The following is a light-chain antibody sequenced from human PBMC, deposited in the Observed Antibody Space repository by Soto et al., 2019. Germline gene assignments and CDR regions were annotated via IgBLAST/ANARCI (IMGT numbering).Light chain of an antibody. V-gene: IGLV2-8*01. Sequence: QSALTQPPSASGSPGQSVTISCTGTSSDVGGYNYVSWYQQHPGKAPKLMIYEVSKRPSGVPDRFSGSKSGNTASLTVSGLQAEDEDDYYCSSYAGNNTYVFGTGTKLTVL. CDR1: SSDVGGYNY. J-gene: IGLJ1*01. CDR2: EVS. CDR3: SSYAGNNTYV.